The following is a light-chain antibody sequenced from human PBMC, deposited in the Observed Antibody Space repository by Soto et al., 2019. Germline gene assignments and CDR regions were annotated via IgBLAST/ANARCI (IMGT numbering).Light chain of an antibody. J-gene: IGKJ1*01. CDR2: AAS. Sequence: DIQMTQSPSALSASVGDRVTITCRASQSISSYLNWYQQKPGKAPKLLICAASSLQSGVASRFSGSGSGTDFTLIISRLQADDFVTYYCQQSYSTAWTFGQGTKVDIK. CDR1: QSISSY. CDR3: QQSYSTAWT. V-gene: IGKV1-39*01.